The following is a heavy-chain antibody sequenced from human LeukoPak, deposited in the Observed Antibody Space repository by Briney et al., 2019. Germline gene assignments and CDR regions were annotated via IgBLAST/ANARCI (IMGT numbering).Heavy chain of an antibody. V-gene: IGHV1-2*02. CDR1: GYTFTGYY. Sequence: GASVKVSCKASGYTFTGYYMHWVRQAPGQGLEWMGWINPDSGGTNYAQKFQGRVTMTRDTSISTAYMELSRLRSDDTVVYYCASLAVLRYFDWLPEANYWGQGTLVTVSS. CDR3: ASLAVLRYFDWLPEANY. CDR2: INPDSGGT. J-gene: IGHJ4*02. D-gene: IGHD3-9*01.